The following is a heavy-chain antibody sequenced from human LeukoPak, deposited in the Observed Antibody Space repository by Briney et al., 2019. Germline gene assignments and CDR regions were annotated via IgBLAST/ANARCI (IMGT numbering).Heavy chain of an antibody. CDR3: AATLEWLLDIDY. Sequence: SETLSLTCAVYGGSFSGYHWSWIRQPPGKGLEWIGDINHSGGTNYNPSLKSRVTISVDMSKSQFSLKLSSVTAADTAVYYCAATLEWLLDIDYWGQGTLVTVSS. CDR1: GGSFSGYH. D-gene: IGHD3-3*01. J-gene: IGHJ4*02. V-gene: IGHV4-34*01. CDR2: INHSGGT.